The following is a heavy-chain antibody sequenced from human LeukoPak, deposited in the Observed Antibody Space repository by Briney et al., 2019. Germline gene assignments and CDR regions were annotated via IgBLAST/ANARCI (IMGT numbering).Heavy chain of an antibody. Sequence: GGSLRLSCAASGFTFSIYAMSWVRQAPGKGLEWVSSISASGGSTYDADSVKGRFTISRDISKNTLYLQMNSPRAEDTAVYYCAKSGSGSYGYYFDYWGRGNLVTVSS. CDR2: ISASGGST. V-gene: IGHV3-23*01. CDR1: GFTFSIYA. D-gene: IGHD6-19*01. CDR3: AKSGSGSYGYYFDY. J-gene: IGHJ4*02.